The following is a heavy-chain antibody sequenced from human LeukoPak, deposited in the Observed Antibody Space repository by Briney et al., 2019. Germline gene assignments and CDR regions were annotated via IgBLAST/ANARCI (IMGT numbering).Heavy chain of an antibody. D-gene: IGHD1-20*01. J-gene: IGHJ4*02. CDR1: GYTFTSYD. CDR3: AREGITGTEDYFDY. Sequence: ASVKVSCKASGYTFTSYDINWVRQATGQGLEWMGWMNPNSGNTGYAQKFQGRVTMTRDTSTSTVYMELSSLRSEDTAVYYCAREGITGTEDYFDYWGQGTLVTVSS. V-gene: IGHV1-8*01. CDR2: MNPNSGNT.